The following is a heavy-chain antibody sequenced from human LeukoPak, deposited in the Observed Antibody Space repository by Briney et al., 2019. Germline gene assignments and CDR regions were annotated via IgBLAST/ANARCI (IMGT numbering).Heavy chain of an antibody. V-gene: IGHV1-69*05. CDR2: IIPIFGTA. CDR1: GGTFSGYA. CDR3: AREGGYYFDY. J-gene: IGHJ4*02. D-gene: IGHD3-16*01. Sequence: SVKVSCKASGGTFSGYAISWVRQAPGQGLEWMGRIIPIFGTANYAQKFQGRVTITTDESTSTAYMELSSLRSEDTAVYYCAREGGYYFDYWGQGTLVTVSS.